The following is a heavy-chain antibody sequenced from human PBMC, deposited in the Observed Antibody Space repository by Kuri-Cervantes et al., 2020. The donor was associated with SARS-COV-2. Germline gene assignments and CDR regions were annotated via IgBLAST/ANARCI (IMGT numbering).Heavy chain of an antibody. CDR1: GFTFSSYS. CDR2: ISWNSGSI. Sequence: GGSLRLSCAASGFTFSSYSMNWVRQAPGKGLEWVSGISWNSGSIGYADSVKGRFTISRDNAKNSLYLQMNSLRAEDMALYYCAKGADTAMVTGFDYWGQGTLVTVSS. CDR3: AKGADTAMVTGFDY. V-gene: IGHV3-9*03. J-gene: IGHJ4*02. D-gene: IGHD5-18*01.